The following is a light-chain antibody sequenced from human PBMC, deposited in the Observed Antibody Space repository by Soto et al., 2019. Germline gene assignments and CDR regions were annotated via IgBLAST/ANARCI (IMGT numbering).Light chain of an antibody. CDR1: KNDIGVYDF. J-gene: IGLJ1*01. CDR2: EVV. Sequence: QSVLTQPPSASGSPGQSVTISCTGTKNDIGVYDFVSWYQHHPGKAPRLIIYEVVQRPSGVPDRFSGSKSGNTASLTISGLQAEDEADYFCSSYSSSSTLFVFXTGTNVTVL. CDR3: SSYSSSSTLFV. V-gene: IGLV2-8*01.